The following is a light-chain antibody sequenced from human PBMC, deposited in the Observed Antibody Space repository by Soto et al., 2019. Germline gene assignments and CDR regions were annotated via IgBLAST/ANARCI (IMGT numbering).Light chain of an antibody. V-gene: IGKV3-20*01. CDR2: GAS. Sequence: EMVLTQSPGTLSLSPGEIATLSCRASQSVSNYLAWYQQTPGQAPRLLIYGASRRATVIPDTFSGSGSGTDFTLTISRLETEDFAVYYCQQYGGSTQTFGQRTNVEIK. CDR3: QQYGGSTQT. CDR1: QSVSNY. J-gene: IGKJ1*01.